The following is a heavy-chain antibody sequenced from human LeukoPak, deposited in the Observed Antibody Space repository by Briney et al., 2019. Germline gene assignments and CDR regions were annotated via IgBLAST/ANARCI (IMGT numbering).Heavy chain of an antibody. CDR1: GYNFPNYW. CDR3: SRHENSYGSGGYYDY. V-gene: IGHV5-51*01. J-gene: IGHJ4*02. CDR2: IHPADSDT. Sequence: GESLKISCKASGYNFPNYWIAWVRQMPGKGLELMGRIHPADSDTRYSPSFQGQVTISADKSISTAYLQWSSLKASDTAMYYCSRHENSYGSGGYYDYWGQGTLVTLSS. D-gene: IGHD3-10*01.